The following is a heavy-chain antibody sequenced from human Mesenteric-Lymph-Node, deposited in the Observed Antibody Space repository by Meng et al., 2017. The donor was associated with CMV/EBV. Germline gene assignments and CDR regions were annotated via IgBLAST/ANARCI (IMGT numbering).Heavy chain of an antibody. J-gene: IGHJ4*02. Sequence: QVQLHYWGAGLLKPQGVLAAPSAVYGGSFIGYYWNWVRQSPVKGLEWIVEINHSGSTTYNPSFTSRIIISVDTSTNQISLNMSSVTAADTAVYYRARGSSYDILTGYFDYWGQGALVTVSS. CDR1: GGSFIGYY. CDR2: INHSGST. V-gene: IGHV4-34*01. D-gene: IGHD3-9*01. CDR3: ARGSSYDILTGYFDY.